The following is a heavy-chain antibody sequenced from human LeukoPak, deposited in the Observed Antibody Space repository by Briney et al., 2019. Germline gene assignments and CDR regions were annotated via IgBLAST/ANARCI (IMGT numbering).Heavy chain of an antibody. CDR3: ARGEEDTAASNWFDP. V-gene: IGHV1-46*01. J-gene: IGHJ5*02. CDR2: INPSGGST. Sequence: EASVKVSCKASGYTFTSYYMHWVRRAPGQGLEWMGIINPSGGSTSYAQKFQGRVTMTRDMSTSTVYMELSSLRSEDTAVYYCARGEEDTAASNWFDPWGQGTLVTVSS. CDR1: GYTFTSYY. D-gene: IGHD5-18*01.